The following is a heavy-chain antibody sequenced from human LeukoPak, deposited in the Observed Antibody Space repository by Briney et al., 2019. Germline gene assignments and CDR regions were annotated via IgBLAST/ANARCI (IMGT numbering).Heavy chain of an antibody. CDR1: GFTFSGSA. D-gene: IGHD6-13*01. V-gene: IGHV3-73*01. J-gene: IGHJ4*02. CDR3: AKCIALAPFDY. Sequence: PGGSLRLSCAASGFTFSGSAMHWVRQASGKGLEWVARIKNKANNYATAYAASVKGRFTISRDDSKNTAYLQMNSLKTEDTAVYYCAKCIALAPFDYWGQGTLVAVSS. CDR2: IKNKANNYAT.